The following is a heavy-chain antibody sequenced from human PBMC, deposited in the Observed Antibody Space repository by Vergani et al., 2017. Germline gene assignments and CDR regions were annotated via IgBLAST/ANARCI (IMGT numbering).Heavy chain of an antibody. D-gene: IGHD1-1*01. CDR2: ISYDGTQK. CDR3: ATKSCGTPGCQIGYFRE. J-gene: IGHJ1*01. CDR1: GFTSSFYA. V-gene: IGHV3-30*03. Sequence: QVHLVESGGGVVQPGRSLRLSCVVSGFTSSFYAMPWVRQAPAKGLEWVAVISYDGTQKYYADSVKGRFTISRDNSKSTLYLQMNSLRTEDTAVYYCATKSCGTPGCQIGYFREWGQGTLVTVSS.